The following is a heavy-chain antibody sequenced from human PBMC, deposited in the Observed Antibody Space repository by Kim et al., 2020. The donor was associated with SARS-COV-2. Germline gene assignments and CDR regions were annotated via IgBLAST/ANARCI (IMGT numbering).Heavy chain of an antibody. CDR1: GGSFSGYY. J-gene: IGHJ4*02. CDR3: ARVVRQVGSSSLPAPRSTQKRSYFDY. D-gene: IGHD6-6*01. CDR2: INHSGST. Sequence: SETLSLTCAVYGGSFSGYYWSWIRQPPGKGLEWIGEINHSGSTNYNPSLKSRVTISVDTSKNQFSLKLSSVTAADTAVYYCARVVRQVGSSSLPAPRSTQKRSYFDYWGQGTLVTVSS. V-gene: IGHV4-34*01.